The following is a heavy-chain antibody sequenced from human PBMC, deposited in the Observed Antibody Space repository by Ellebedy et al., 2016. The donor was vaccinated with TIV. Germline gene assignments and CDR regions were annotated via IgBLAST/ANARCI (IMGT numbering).Heavy chain of an antibody. CDR3: ARHELGSNSAFDY. V-gene: IGHV5-51*01. D-gene: IGHD1-7*01. CDR1: GYSFSRFW. Sequence: GESLKISXQGSGYSFSRFWVAWVRQLPGKGLEWMGIIFPGDSDTTYSPSFQGLVTISADKSVTTAYLQWGSLKASDTAMYYCARHELGSNSAFDYWGQGTLVTVSS. CDR2: IFPGDSDT. J-gene: IGHJ4*02.